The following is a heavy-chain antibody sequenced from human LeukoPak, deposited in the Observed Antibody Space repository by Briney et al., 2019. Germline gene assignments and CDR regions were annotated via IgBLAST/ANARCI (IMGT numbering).Heavy chain of an antibody. D-gene: IGHD1-26*01. CDR3: ARQRYSGSYYFDS. CDR2: IYYSGST. CDR1: GGSITNYY. V-gene: IGHV4-59*08. J-gene: IGHJ4*02. Sequence: SETLSLTCTVSGGSITNYYWSWIRQPLGKGLEWIGYIYYSGSTNYNPSLKSRVTISVDTSENQFSLRLTSVTAADTAVCYCARQRYSGSYYFDSWGQGSLATVSS.